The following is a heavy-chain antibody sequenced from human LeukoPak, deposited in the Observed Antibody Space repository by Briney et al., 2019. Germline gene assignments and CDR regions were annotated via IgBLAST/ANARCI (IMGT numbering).Heavy chain of an antibody. V-gene: IGHV3-23*01. Sequence: GGSLRLSCTASRFTFSTYALSWVRQAPGKGLEWVSSISGSGDTTYYTGSVKGRFTISRDNSKNALYLQMSSLRAEDTAVYYCAKSQRNDQQVVQRIDYWGQGTLVTVSS. CDR3: AKSQRNDQQVVQRIDY. D-gene: IGHD2-2*01. CDR2: ISGSGDTT. J-gene: IGHJ4*02. CDR1: RFTFSTYA.